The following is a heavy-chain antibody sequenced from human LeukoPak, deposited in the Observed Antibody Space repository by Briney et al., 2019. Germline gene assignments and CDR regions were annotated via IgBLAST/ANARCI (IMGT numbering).Heavy chain of an antibody. D-gene: IGHD6-13*01. CDR3: ARTSSSWYARYFDY. V-gene: IGHV4-39*07. CDR1: GGSISSSSYY. J-gene: IGHJ4*02. Sequence: PSETLSLTCTVSGGSISSSSYYWGWLRQPPGKGREWIGSIYYSGSTYYNPSLKSRVTISVDTSKNQFSLKLSSVTAADTAVYYCARTSSSWYARYFDYWGQGTLVTVSS. CDR2: IYYSGST.